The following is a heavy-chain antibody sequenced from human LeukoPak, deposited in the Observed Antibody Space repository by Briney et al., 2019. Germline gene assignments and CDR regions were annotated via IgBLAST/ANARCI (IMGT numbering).Heavy chain of an antibody. D-gene: IGHD3-22*01. Sequence: PSETLSLTCAVYGGSFSGYYWSWIRQPPGKGLEWIGEINHSGSTNYNPSLKSRVTMSVDTSKNQFSLKLSSVTAADTAVYYCARGVGYYDSSGYYTNWFDPWGQGTLVTVSS. CDR2: INHSGST. CDR1: GGSFSGYY. J-gene: IGHJ5*02. V-gene: IGHV4-34*01. CDR3: ARGVGYYDSSGYYTNWFDP.